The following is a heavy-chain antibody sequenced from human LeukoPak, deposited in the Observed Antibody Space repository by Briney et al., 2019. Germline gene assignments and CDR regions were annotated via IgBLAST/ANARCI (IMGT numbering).Heavy chain of an antibody. CDR2: ISGSGGST. CDR3: AKASGSSIAARDGAGWFDP. V-gene: IGHV3-23*01. D-gene: IGHD6-6*01. CDR1: GVTFSSYA. J-gene: IGHJ5*02. Sequence: GGSLQLSCAASGVTFSSYAMSWVRQAPGKGLEWVSAISGSGGSTDYADSVKGRFTISRDNFENTLYLQMNSLRVEDTAVYYCAKASGSSIAARDGAGWFDPWGQGTLVTVSS.